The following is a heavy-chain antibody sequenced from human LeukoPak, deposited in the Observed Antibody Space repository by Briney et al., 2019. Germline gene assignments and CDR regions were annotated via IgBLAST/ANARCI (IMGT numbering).Heavy chain of an antibody. CDR3: AKGRNEDGDAALNY. D-gene: IGHD4-17*01. J-gene: IGHJ4*02. V-gene: IGHV3-11*05. Sequence: PGGSLRLSCAASGFTFSDYYMSWIRQAPGKGLEWVSYISSSSSYTNYADSVKGRFTISRDNSKNTLYLQMNSLRAEDTAAYHCAKGRNEDGDAALNYWGQGTLVTVSS. CDR2: ISSSSSYT. CDR1: GFTFSDYY.